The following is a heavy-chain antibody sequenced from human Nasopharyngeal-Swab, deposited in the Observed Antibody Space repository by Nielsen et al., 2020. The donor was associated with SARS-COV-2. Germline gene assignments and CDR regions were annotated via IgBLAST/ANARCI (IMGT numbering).Heavy chain of an antibody. Sequence: SETLSLTCAVYGGSSSGYYWSWIRQPPGKGLEWIGEINHSGSTNYNPSLKSRVTISVDTSKNQFSLKLSSVTAADTAVYYCARGLTYYDFWSGPYNWFDPWGQGTLVTVSS. CDR2: INHSGST. V-gene: IGHV4-34*01. J-gene: IGHJ5*02. D-gene: IGHD3-3*01. CDR3: ARGLTYYDFWSGPYNWFDP. CDR1: GGSSSGYY.